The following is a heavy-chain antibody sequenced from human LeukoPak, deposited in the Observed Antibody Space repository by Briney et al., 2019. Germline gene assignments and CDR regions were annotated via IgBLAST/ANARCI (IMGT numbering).Heavy chain of an antibody. CDR2: INPKSGGT. V-gene: IGHV1-2*02. CDR3: ARSPDILTGENFDY. D-gene: IGHD3-9*01. Sequence: ASVKVSCKASGYTFTSYAMHWVRQAPGQRLEWMGWINPKSGGTNEAQKFHDRVTMTRDTSIRTAYMEVSRLRSDDTAVYYCARSPDILTGENFDYWGQGTLVTVSS. CDR1: GYTFTSYA. J-gene: IGHJ4*02.